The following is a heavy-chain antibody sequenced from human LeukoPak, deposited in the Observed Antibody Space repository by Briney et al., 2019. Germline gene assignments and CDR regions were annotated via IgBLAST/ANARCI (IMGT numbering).Heavy chain of an antibody. Sequence: ASVNVSCKASGYPFDNFGLTWVGQAPGQGLEWMGWISAYNGNTHYAQKFRGRLTMTTDTSTTTAYLELRSLKSDDTAVYYCARDRLGGDLTGESLYWGQGTLVTVSS. D-gene: IGHD4-17*01. CDR2: ISAYNGNT. CDR1: GYPFDNFG. J-gene: IGHJ4*02. CDR3: ARDRLGGDLTGESLY. V-gene: IGHV1-18*01.